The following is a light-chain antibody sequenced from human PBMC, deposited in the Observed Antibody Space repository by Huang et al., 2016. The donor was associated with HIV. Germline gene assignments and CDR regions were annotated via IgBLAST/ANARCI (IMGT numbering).Light chain of an antibody. Sequence: IVLTQSPATLSLAPGERATLSCRASQTIGTSLAWFQQKPGQAPSLLIYAASNRATGIPARFGGRGSGTDVTLTISSLEPEDFAVYYCQQRGDWPLTFGGGTRVEIK. V-gene: IGKV3-11*01. CDR1: QTIGTS. J-gene: IGKJ4*01. CDR2: AAS. CDR3: QQRGDWPLT.